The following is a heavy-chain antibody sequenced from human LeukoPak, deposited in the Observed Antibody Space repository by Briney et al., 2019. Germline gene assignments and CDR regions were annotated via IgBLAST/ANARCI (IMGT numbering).Heavy chain of an antibody. V-gene: IGHV3-43*02. Sequence: GGSLRLSCAASGFTFDDYAMHLVRQAPGKGLEWVSLISGDGGSTYYADSVKGRFTISRDNSKNSLYLQMNSLRTEDTALYYCAKDRDGGYYDSSGYPDYWGQGTLVTVSS. D-gene: IGHD3-22*01. CDR2: ISGDGGST. CDR1: GFTFDDYA. CDR3: AKDRDGGYYDSSGYPDY. J-gene: IGHJ4*02.